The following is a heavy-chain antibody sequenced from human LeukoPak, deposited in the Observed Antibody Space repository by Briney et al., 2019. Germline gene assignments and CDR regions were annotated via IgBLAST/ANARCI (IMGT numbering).Heavy chain of an antibody. Sequence: GASVNVSCKASGYTFTGYYMHWVRQAPGQGLEWMGWINPNSGGTNYAQKFQGRVTMTRDTSISTAYMELSRLRSDDTAVYYCAREGIAAAGPARFDPWGQGTLVTVSS. CDR2: INPNSGGT. V-gene: IGHV1-2*02. CDR1: GYTFTGYY. CDR3: AREGIAAAGPARFDP. D-gene: IGHD6-13*01. J-gene: IGHJ5*02.